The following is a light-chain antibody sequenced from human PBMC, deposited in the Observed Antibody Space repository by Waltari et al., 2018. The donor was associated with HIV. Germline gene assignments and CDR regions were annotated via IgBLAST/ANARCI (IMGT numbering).Light chain of an antibody. CDR1: SLNIGRNT. Sequence: QSVLTQPPSASGTPGQRVTISCSGSSLNIGRNTVNRYQQLPGTAPKLLIYSNNQRPSGVPDRFSGSKSGTSASLAISGLQSEDEADYYCAAWDDSLNGVVFGGGTKLTVL. V-gene: IGLV1-44*01. CDR3: AAWDDSLNGVV. J-gene: IGLJ2*01. CDR2: SNN.